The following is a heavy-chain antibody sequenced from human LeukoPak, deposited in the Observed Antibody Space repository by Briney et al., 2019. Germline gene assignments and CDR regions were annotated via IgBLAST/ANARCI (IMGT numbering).Heavy chain of an antibody. CDR2: IYHSGSI. CDR3: ARGPTLYSSSWYFQH. J-gene: IGHJ1*01. CDR1: GGSISSSNW. Sequence: MPSGTLSLTCAVSGGSISSSNWWSWVRQPPGKGLESIGEIYHSGSINYNPSLKSRVTISVDKSKNQFSLKLSSVTAADTAVYYCARGPTLYSSSWYFQHWGQGTLVTVSS. D-gene: IGHD6-13*01. V-gene: IGHV4-4*02.